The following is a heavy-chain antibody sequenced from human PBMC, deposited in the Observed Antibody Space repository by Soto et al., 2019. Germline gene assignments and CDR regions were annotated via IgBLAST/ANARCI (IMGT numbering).Heavy chain of an antibody. CDR1: ELTFSNYW. D-gene: IGHD6-19*01. CDR3: ARSPSSGWYYFDY. CDR2: INSDGSTT. J-gene: IGHJ4*02. Sequence: PGGSLRLSCEASELTFSNYWMYWVRQVPGKGLVWVSRINSDGSTTSYADSVKGRFTISRDNAKNTLYLQMNSLRAEDTAVYYCARSPSSGWYYFDYWGQGALVTVSS. V-gene: IGHV3-74*01.